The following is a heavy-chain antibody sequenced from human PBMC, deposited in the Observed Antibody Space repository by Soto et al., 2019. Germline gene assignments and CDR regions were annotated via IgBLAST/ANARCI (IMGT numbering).Heavy chain of an antibody. V-gene: IGHV4-30-4*08. CDR2: IYYSGST. CDR1: GASIISDGYY. J-gene: IGHJ3*02. D-gene: IGHD3-10*01. CDR3: ATDLYYGSGGSVGDI. Sequence: SETLSLTCTVSGASIISDGYYLTWIRQPPGKGLEWVGYIYYSGSTYYNPSLKRRVTISVDTSKYQFSLKRSAVTAADTAVYYCATDLYYGSGGSVGDIWGQGTMVT.